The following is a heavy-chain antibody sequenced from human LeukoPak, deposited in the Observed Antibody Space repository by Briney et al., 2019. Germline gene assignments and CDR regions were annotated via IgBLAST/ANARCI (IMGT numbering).Heavy chain of an antibody. Sequence: ASVKVSCKASGYTFTSYYMHWVRQAPGRGLEWMGIINPSGGSTSYAQKFQGRVTMTRDTSTSTVYMELSSLRSEDTAVYYCARARITMVRGVNGNNWFDPWGQGTLVTVSS. CDR3: ARARITMVRGVNGNNWFDP. J-gene: IGHJ5*02. CDR1: GYTFTSYY. D-gene: IGHD3-10*01. CDR2: INPSGGST. V-gene: IGHV1-46*01.